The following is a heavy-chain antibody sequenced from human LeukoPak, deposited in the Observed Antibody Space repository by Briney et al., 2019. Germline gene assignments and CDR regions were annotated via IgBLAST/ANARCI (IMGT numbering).Heavy chain of an antibody. Sequence: PETLSLTCAVYGGSFSGYYWSWIRQPPGKGLEWIGEINHSGSTNYNPSLKSRVTISVDTSKNQFSLKLSSVTAADTAVYYCARGGDSSSWYYFDYWGQGTLVTVSS. D-gene: IGHD6-13*01. V-gene: IGHV4-34*01. CDR2: INHSGST. CDR3: ARGGDSSSWYYFDY. CDR1: GGSFSGYY. J-gene: IGHJ4*02.